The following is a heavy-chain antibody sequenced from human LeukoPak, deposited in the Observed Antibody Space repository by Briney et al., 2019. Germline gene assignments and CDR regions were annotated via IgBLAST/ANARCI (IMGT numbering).Heavy chain of an antibody. CDR3: AKDPRQWLAQYYIDY. Sequence: PGGSLRLSCAASGFTFDDYGMSWVRQVPGKGLEWVSGINWNGGSTGYADSVKGRFTISRDNSKNTMYLQVNSLGAEDTAVYYCAKDPRQWLAQYYIDYWGQGTLVTVSS. V-gene: IGHV3-20*04. CDR2: INWNGGST. J-gene: IGHJ4*02. D-gene: IGHD6-19*01. CDR1: GFTFDDYG.